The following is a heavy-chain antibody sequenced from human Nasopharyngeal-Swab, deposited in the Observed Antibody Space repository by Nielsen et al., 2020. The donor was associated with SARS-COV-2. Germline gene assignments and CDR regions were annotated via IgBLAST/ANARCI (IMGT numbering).Heavy chain of an antibody. D-gene: IGHD1-26*01. J-gene: IGHJ4*02. CDR1: GFTFSCYA. V-gene: IGHV3-23*01. Sequence: GESLKISCAASGFTFSCYAMSWVRQAPGKGLEWVSAIGGSGGSTYYADSVKGRFTISRDNSKNTLYLQMNSLRAEDTAVYYCAKGSGSYPFDYWGQGTLVTVSS. CDR3: AKGSGSYPFDY. CDR2: IGGSGGST.